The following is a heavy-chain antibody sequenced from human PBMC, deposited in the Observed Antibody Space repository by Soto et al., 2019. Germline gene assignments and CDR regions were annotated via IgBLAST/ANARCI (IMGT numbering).Heavy chain of an antibody. D-gene: IGHD6-19*01. CDR2: INHSGST. J-gene: IGHJ4*02. Sequence: SETLSLTCAVCGGAFSGDYWSWIRQPPGKGLEWIGEINHSGSTNYNPSLKSRVTISVDTSKNQFSLKLSSVTAADTAVYYCARGRHLYYSSGWYRFDYWGQGTLVTVSS. CDR1: GGAFSGDY. CDR3: ARGRHLYYSSGWYRFDY. V-gene: IGHV4-34*01.